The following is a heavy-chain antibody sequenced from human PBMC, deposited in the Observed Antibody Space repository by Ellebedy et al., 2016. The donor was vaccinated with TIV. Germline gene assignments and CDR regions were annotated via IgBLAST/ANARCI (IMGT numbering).Heavy chain of an antibody. Sequence: GESLKISCTGSGFTFGDYCVSWFRQAPGKGLEWVSSISSSSSYIYYADSVKGRFTISRDNAKNSLYLQMDNLRADDTAVYYCARDPRPYLRYGHYDFWGQGTLVTVSS. D-gene: IGHD3-9*01. J-gene: IGHJ4*02. CDR2: ISSSSSYI. V-gene: IGHV3-21*01. CDR1: GFTFGDYC. CDR3: ARDPRPYLRYGHYDF.